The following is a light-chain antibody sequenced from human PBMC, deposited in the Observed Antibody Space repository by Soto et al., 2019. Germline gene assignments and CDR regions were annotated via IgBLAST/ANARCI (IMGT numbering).Light chain of an antibody. CDR2: DAS. CDR1: PSVSSY. J-gene: IGKJ1*01. CDR3: KQNKDWTRT. V-gene: IGKV3-15*01. Sequence: EIVMTQSPATLSVSPGERATLSCRASPSVSSYLAWFQQQPGPAPRLLIYDASTRATGIPFRFSGSGSGTEFTLTISRPHTEEFGVYYSKQNKDWTRTFGQGTKVEIK.